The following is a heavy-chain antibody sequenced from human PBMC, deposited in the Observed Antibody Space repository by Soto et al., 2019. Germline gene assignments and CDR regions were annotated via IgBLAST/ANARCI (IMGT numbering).Heavy chain of an antibody. V-gene: IGHV4-39*01. CDR1: GGSINSYY. CDR3: ARHGDFWSGSQGYNWFDP. J-gene: IGHJ5*02. D-gene: IGHD3-3*01. CDR2: TYYSGSA. Sequence: PSETLSLTCTVSGGSINSYYWGWIRQPPGKGLEWIGSTYYSGSANYNPSLKSRVTISVDTSKNQFSLKLSSVTAADTAVYYCARHGDFWSGSQGYNWFDPWGQGTLVTVSS.